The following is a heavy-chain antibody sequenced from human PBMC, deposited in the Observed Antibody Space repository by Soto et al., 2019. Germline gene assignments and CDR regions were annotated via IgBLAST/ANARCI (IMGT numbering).Heavy chain of an antibody. CDR3: ARTNHGTLGYCSGGSCYPYFDY. CDR1: GGSISSYY. D-gene: IGHD2-15*01. J-gene: IGHJ4*02. Sequence: ETLSLTCTVSGGSISSYYWSWIRQPPGKGLEWIGYIYYSGSTNYNPSLKSRVTISVDTSKNQFSLKLSSVTAADTAVYYCARTNHGTLGYCSGGSCYPYFDYWGQGTLVTVSS. CDR2: IYYSGST. V-gene: IGHV4-59*08.